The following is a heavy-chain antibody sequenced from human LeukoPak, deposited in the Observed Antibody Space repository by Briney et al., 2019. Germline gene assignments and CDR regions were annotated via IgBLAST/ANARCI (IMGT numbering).Heavy chain of an antibody. CDR2: TYYSGST. CDR1: GVSISSGDYY. CDR3: ARPYYYDSRIDP. J-gene: IGHJ5*02. V-gene: IGHV4-30-4*01. D-gene: IGHD3-22*01. Sequence: PSETLSLTCTVSGVSISSGDYYWSWIRQPPGMGLEWIGYTYYSGSTYYNPSLKSRVTISVDTSKNQFSLKLSSVTAADTAVYYCARPYYYDSRIDPWGQGTRVTVSS.